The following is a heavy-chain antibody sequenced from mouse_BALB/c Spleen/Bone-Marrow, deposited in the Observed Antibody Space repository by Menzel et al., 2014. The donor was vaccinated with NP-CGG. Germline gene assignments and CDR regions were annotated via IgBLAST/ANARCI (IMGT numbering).Heavy chain of an antibody. CDR3: ARRGNWGVKGAFDV. CDR1: GFTFSSYG. Sequence: VQVAESGADLVKPGGSLTLSCAASGFTFSSYGMSWVRQTLDKRLEWIATTNSGGSFTYYPDNVKGRFTITRDNAENTLYLQMNSLRSEDTAMYYCARRGNWGVKGAFDVWGAGTTVTVSS. J-gene: IGHJ1*01. CDR2: TNSGGSFT. V-gene: IGHV5-6*01. D-gene: IGHD4-1*01.